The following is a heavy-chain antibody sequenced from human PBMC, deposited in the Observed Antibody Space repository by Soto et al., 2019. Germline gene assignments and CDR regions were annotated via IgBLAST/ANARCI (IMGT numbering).Heavy chain of an antibody. CDR3: VHTRCGGDCLQSYSSHYYYGMDV. J-gene: IGHJ6*02. Sequence: QITLKESGPTLVKPTQTLTLTCTFSGFSLNTAGLGVGWIRQPPGKALEWLALIYWDNDKRYRPSLMSRLTITQDTPKNXVXLXMXDMDPVDAATYYCVHTRCGGDCLQSYSSHYYYGMDVWGQGTTVTVSS. CDR1: GFSLNTAGLG. CDR2: IYWDNDK. D-gene: IGHD2-21*02. V-gene: IGHV2-5*02.